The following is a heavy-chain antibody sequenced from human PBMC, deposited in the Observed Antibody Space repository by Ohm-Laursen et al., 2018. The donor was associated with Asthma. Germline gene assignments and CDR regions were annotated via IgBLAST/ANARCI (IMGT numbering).Heavy chain of an antibody. D-gene: IGHD1-26*01. Sequence: SDTLSLTCAVSGGSISSGGYSWSWIRQPPGKGLEWIGYIYHSGSTYYNPSLKSRVTISVDRSKNQFSLKLSSVTAADTAVYYCARQSGSYWWTDYWGQGTLVTVSS. CDR1: GGSISSGGYS. CDR2: IYHSGST. J-gene: IGHJ4*02. V-gene: IGHV4-30-2*01. CDR3: ARQSGSYWWTDY.